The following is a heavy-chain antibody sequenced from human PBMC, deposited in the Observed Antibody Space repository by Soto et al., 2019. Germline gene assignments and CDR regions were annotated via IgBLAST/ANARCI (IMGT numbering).Heavy chain of an antibody. J-gene: IGHJ5*02. V-gene: IGHV4-39*01. Sequence: PSETLSLTCTVSGGSIRSSSYYWGWIRQPPGKGLERIGNIYYSGSTYYNPSLKSRVTISVDTSKNQFSLKLSSVTASDTAVYYCARRQSSPWFDPWGQGTLVTVSS. D-gene: IGHD2-15*01. CDR1: GGSIRSSSYY. CDR2: IYYSGST. CDR3: ARRQSSPWFDP.